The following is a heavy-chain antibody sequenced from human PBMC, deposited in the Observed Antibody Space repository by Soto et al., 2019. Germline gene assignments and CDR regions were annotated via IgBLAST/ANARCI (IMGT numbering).Heavy chain of an antibody. CDR2: MNPNSGNT. J-gene: IGHJ6*03. V-gene: IGHV1-8*01. D-gene: IGHD3-9*01. Sequence: GASVKVSCKASGYTFTSYDINWVRQATGQGLEWMGWMNPNSGNTGYAQKFQGRVTMTRNTSISTAYMELSSLRSEDTAVYYCARGTTARGQYYDILTGYYIAYYYYMDVWGKGTTVTVSS. CDR3: ARGTTARGQYYDILTGYYIAYYYYMDV. CDR1: GYTFTSYD.